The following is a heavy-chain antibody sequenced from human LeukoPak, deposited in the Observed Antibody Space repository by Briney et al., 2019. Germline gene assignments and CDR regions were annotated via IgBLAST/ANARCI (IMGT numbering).Heavy chain of an antibody. D-gene: IGHD6-13*01. CDR2: ISYDGSNK. CDR3: ARGLRVGYSSSWYGLLFDY. V-gene: IGHV3-30-3*01. Sequence: GRSLRLSCAASGFTFSSYAMHWVRQAPGKGLEWVAVISYDGSNKYYADSVKGRFTISRDNSKNTLYLQMNSLRAEDTAVYYCARGLRVGYSSSWYGLLFDYWGQGTLVTVPS. J-gene: IGHJ4*02. CDR1: GFTFSSYA.